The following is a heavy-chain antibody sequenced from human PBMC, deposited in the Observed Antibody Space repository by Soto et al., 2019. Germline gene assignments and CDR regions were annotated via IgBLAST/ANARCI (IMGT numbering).Heavy chain of an antibody. J-gene: IGHJ4*02. D-gene: IGHD3-3*01. V-gene: IGHV1-69*13. CDR3: ARNYDFWSGPDY. CDR1: GGTFSSYA. CDR2: IIPIFGTA. Sequence: SVKVSCKASGGTFSSYAISWVRQAPGQGLEWMGGIIPIFGTANYAQKFQGRVTITADESTSTAYMELSSLRSEDTAVYYCARNYDFWSGPDYWGQGTLVTVSS.